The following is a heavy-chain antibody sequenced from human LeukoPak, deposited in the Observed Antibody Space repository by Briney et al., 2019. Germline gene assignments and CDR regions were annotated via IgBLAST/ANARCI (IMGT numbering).Heavy chain of an antibody. J-gene: IGHJ3*02. D-gene: IGHD4-17*01. Sequence: PSETLSLTCTVSGGSISSSSYYWGWIRQPPGKGLEWIGSIYYSGSTYYNPSLKSRVTISVDTSKNQFSLKLSSVTAADTAVYYCARQYDYGDLGAFDIWGQGTMVTVSS. V-gene: IGHV4-39*01. CDR3: ARQYDYGDLGAFDI. CDR1: GGSISSSSYY. CDR2: IYYSGST.